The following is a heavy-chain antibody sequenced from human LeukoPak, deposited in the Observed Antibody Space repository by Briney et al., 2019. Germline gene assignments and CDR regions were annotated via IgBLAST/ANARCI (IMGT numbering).Heavy chain of an antibody. CDR3: ARVPAASGWLDY. CDR1: GYTFSSYY. D-gene: IGHD6-19*01. V-gene: IGHV1-2*02. Sequence: ASVTVSCKASGYTFSSYYMHWVRQAPGQGLEWMGWINPNSGGTNYAQKFQGRVTMTRDTSISTAYMELSRLRSDDTAVYYCARVPAASGWLDYWGQGTLVTFSS. J-gene: IGHJ4*02. CDR2: INPNSGGT.